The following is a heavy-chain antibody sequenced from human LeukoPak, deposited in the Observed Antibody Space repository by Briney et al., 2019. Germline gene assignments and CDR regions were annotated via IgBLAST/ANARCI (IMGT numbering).Heavy chain of an antibody. J-gene: IGHJ4*02. CDR1: GFTFSNAW. CDR2: ISGSGGST. V-gene: IGHV3-23*01. D-gene: IGHD6-19*01. CDR3: AKGMDVGSGWYYFDY. Sequence: GGSLRLSCATSGFTFSNAWMNWVRQAPGKGLEWVSAISGSGGSTYYADSVKGRFTISRDNSKNALYLQMNSLRAEDTAVYYCAKGMDVGSGWYYFDYWGQGTLVTVSS.